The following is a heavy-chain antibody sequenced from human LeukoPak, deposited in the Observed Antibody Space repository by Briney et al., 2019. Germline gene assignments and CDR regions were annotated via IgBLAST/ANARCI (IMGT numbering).Heavy chain of an antibody. D-gene: IGHD6-6*01. CDR3: ARGGFSAARSVNYYSMDV. J-gene: IGHJ6*02. Sequence: GGSLRLSCAASGFTFSSYSMYWVRQAPGKGLEWVSSISSSSSYIYYADSVKGRFTISRDNAKNSLYLQMNSLRAEDTAVYYCARGGFSAARSVNYYSMDVWGQGTTVTVSS. V-gene: IGHV3-21*01. CDR2: ISSSSSYI. CDR1: GFTFSSYS.